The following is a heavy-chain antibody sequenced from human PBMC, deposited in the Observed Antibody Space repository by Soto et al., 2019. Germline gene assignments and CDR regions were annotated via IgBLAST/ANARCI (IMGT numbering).Heavy chain of an antibody. Sequence: EVQLVESGGGLVKPGGSLRLSCAASGFTFSNAWMSWVRQAPGKGLEWVGRIKSKTDGGTTDYAAPVKGRFTISRDDSKHTLYLQMHSLKTEDTAVYYCTTDPVQYYDILTGYYYFDYWGQGTLVTVSS. CDR3: TTDPVQYYDILTGYYYFDY. J-gene: IGHJ4*02. D-gene: IGHD3-9*01. CDR2: IKSKTDGGTT. CDR1: GFTFSNAW. V-gene: IGHV3-15*01.